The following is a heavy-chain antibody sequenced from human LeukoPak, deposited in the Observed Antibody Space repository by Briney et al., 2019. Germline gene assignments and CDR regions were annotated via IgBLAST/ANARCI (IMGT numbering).Heavy chain of an antibody. CDR3: ARDSHLPPYSYGYYVDY. CDR1: GGTFSSYA. D-gene: IGHD5-18*01. CDR2: IIPIFGTA. J-gene: IGHJ4*02. V-gene: IGHV1-69*13. Sequence: SVKVSCKASGGTFSSYAISWVRQAPGQGLEWMGGIIPIFGTANYAQKFQGRVTITADESTSTAYMELSSLRSEDTAVYYCARDSHLPPYSYGYYVDYWGQGTLVTVSS.